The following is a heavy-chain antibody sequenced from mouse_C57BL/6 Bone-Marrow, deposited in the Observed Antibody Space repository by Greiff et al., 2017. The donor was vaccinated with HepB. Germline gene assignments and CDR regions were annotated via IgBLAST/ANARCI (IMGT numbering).Heavy chain of an antibody. J-gene: IGHJ4*01. CDR1: GYTFTDYY. V-gene: IGHV1-26*01. Sequence: VQLQQSGPELVKPGASVKISCKASGYTFTDYYMNWVKQSHGKSLEWIGDINPNNGGTSYNQKFKGKATLTVDKSSSTAYMELRSLTSEDSAVYYCALYYDYGMDYWGQGTSVTVSS. CDR2: INPNNGGT. D-gene: IGHD2-4*01. CDR3: ALYYDYGMDY.